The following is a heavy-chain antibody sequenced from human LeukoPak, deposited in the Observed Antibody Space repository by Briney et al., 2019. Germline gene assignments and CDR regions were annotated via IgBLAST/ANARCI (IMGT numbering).Heavy chain of an antibody. CDR3: ARDSSDIRSPIAH. V-gene: IGHV3-53*01. J-gene: IGHJ1*01. D-gene: IGHD2-15*01. Sequence: GGSLRLSCAASGFTVSSNYMSWVRQAPGKGLEWVSVIYSGGSTYYADSVKGRFTISRDNSKNTLYLQMNSLRAEDTAVYYCARDSSDIRSPIAHWGQGTLVTVSS. CDR2: IYSGGST. CDR1: GFTVSSNY.